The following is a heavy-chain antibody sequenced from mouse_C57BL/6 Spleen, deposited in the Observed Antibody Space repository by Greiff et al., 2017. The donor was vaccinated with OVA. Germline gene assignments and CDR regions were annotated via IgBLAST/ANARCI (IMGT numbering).Heavy chain of an antibody. V-gene: IGHV5-12*01. D-gene: IGHD3-2*02. CDR1: GFTFSDYY. J-gene: IGHJ3*01. CDR3: ARGGGDSSGYLFAY. CDR2: LSNGGGST. Sequence: EVQLVESGGGLVQPGGSLKLSCAASGFTFSDYYMYWVRQTPEKRLEWVAYLSNGGGSTYYPDTVKGRFPISRDNAKNTLYLQMSRLKSEDTAMYYCARGGGDSSGYLFAYWGQGTLVTVSA.